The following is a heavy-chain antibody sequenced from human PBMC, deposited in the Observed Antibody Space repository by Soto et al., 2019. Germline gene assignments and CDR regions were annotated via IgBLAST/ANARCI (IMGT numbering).Heavy chain of an antibody. D-gene: IGHD6-13*01. V-gene: IGHV1-2*04. J-gene: IGHJ4*02. CDR2: INPKSGGT. Sequence: QVLLAQSGAEVKEPGASVKVSCKASGYTFTGYYMHWVRQAPGQGLEWMGWINPKSGGTKYAQHFQGWVTLTRDTSISTAYIELSRLTSDDTAVYYCATDIAAAEYFDYWGQGTLVTVSS. CDR3: ATDIAAAEYFDY. CDR1: GYTFTGYY.